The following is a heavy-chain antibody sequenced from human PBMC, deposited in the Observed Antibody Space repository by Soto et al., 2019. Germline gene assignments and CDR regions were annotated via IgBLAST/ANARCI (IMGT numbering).Heavy chain of an antibody. V-gene: IGHV4-59*01. CDR1: GGXISSYY. D-gene: IGHD2-15*01. CDR3: ARLYCSGGSCPLGP. Sequence: SETLSLTCTVSGGXISSYYWSWIRQPPGKGLEWIGYIYYSGSTNYNPSLKSRVTISVDTSKNQFSLKLSSVTAADTAVYYCARLYCSGGSCPLGPWGQGTLVTVSS. CDR2: IYYSGST. J-gene: IGHJ5*02.